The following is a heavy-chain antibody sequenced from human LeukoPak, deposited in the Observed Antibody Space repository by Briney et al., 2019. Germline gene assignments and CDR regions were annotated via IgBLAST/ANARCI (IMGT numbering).Heavy chain of an antibody. CDR1: GFTFDDCA. D-gene: IGHD5-18*01. CDR2: ISWNSGSI. CDR3: AKVERGYSYGAIDY. Sequence: GGSLRLSCAASGFTFDDCAMHWVRQAPGKGLEWVSGISWNSGSIGYADSVKGRFTISRDNAKNSLYLQMNSLRAEDTALYYCAKVERGYSYGAIDYWGQGTLVTVSS. J-gene: IGHJ4*02. V-gene: IGHV3-9*01.